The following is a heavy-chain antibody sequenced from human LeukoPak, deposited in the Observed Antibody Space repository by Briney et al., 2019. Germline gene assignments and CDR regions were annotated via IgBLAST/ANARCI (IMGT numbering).Heavy chain of an antibody. J-gene: IGHJ4*02. CDR1: GFTFSNYG. CDR2: ISHIGSYI. CDR3: ARDWGSWDFDF. V-gene: IGHV3-21*01. D-gene: IGHD6-13*01. Sequence: GGSLRLSCGASGFTFSNYGMLWVRQAPGKGLEWVSSISHIGSYIYYSDSVKGRFTISRDNAKNSLYLQMNSLRAEDTAVYFCARDWGSWDFDFWGQGTLVTVSS.